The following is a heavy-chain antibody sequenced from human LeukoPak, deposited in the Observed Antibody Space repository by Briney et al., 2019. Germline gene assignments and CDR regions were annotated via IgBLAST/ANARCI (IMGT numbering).Heavy chain of an antibody. J-gene: IGHJ4*02. V-gene: IGHV6-1*01. Sequence: SQTLSLTCAISGGSVSSNSAAWNWIRQSLSRGLEWLGRTYYRSKWYYDYAVAVKSRISINPDTSKNQFSLQLSSVTPEDTAVYYCARDPVGGSTIFDYWGQGTLVTVSS. CDR3: ARDPVGGSTIFDY. D-gene: IGHD1-26*01. CDR2: TYYRSKWYY. CDR1: GGSVSSNSAA.